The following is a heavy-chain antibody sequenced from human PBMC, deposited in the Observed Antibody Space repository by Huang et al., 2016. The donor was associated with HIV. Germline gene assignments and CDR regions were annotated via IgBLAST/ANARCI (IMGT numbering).Heavy chain of an antibody. CDR2: VSHDGTTK. Sequence: QVRLVESGGGVVRPGRSLRLSCTAYDFTFDSYAMNWVRQAPGKGLEWVAGVSHDGTTKYYVDSVEGRFTIARDNSGNTLSLQMNSLRPEDTAVYYWARGPPYLPGYYEGFAFDVWGQGTMVTVSS. D-gene: IGHD3-9*01. CDR3: ARGPPYLPGYYEGFAFDV. CDR1: DFTFDSYA. V-gene: IGHV3-30*03. J-gene: IGHJ3*01.